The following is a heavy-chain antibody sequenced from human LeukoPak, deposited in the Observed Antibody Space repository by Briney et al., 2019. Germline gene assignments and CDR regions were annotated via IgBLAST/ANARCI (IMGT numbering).Heavy chain of an antibody. J-gene: IGHJ4*02. CDR2: IIPILGIA. V-gene: IGHV1-69*02. D-gene: IGHD3-22*01. CDR1: GCTFSSYT. CDR3: ASASYYYDSSGYSYY. Sequence: SVKVSCKASGCTFSSYTISWVRQAPGQGLEWMGRIIPILGIANYAQKFQGRVTITADKSTSTAYMELSSLRSEDTAVYYCASASYYYDSSGYSYYWGQGTLVTVSS.